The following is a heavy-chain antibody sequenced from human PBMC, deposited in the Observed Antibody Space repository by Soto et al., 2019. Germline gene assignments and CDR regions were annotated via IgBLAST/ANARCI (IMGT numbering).Heavy chain of an antibody. Sequence: EVQLVESGGGLVQPGGSLRLSCAASGFTVSSNDMSWVRQAPGKGLEWVSVIYSGGTTYYADSVKGRFTISRDNSKNTLYLQMNSLRAEDTAVYYCARNGDSSEYRAWFDPWGQGTLVTVSS. V-gene: IGHV3-66*01. J-gene: IGHJ5*02. CDR2: IYSGGTT. CDR1: GFTVSSND. D-gene: IGHD3-22*01. CDR3: ARNGDSSEYRAWFDP.